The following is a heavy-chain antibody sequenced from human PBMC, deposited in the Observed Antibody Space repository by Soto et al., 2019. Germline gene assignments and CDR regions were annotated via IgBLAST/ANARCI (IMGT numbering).Heavy chain of an antibody. CDR1: GYSISSSNW. Sequence: QVQLQESGPGLVKPSDTLSLTCAVSGYSISSSNWWGWIRQPPGKGLEWIGYIYYSGTTYYNPSLKSPVTMAVDPSKNQFSLKLSSVTAVDTAGYYCARREIQGPIDYWGQGTLVTVSS. CDR3: ARREIQGPIDY. J-gene: IGHJ4*02. CDR2: IYYSGTT. V-gene: IGHV4-28*01. D-gene: IGHD1-26*01.